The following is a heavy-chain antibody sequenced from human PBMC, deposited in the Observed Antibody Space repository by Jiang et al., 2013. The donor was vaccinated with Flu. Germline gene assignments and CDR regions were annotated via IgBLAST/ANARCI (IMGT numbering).Heavy chain of an antibody. V-gene: IGHV1-2*04. Sequence: GAEVKKPGASVKVSCKASGYTFTGYYMHWVRQAPGQGLEWMGWINPNSGGTNYAQKFQGWVTMTRDTSISTAYMELSRLRSDDTAVYYCARADPYYYDSGFDYWGQGTLVTVSS. CDR3: ARADPYYYDSGFDY. D-gene: IGHD3-22*01. J-gene: IGHJ4*02. CDR2: INPNSGGT. CDR1: GYTFTGYY.